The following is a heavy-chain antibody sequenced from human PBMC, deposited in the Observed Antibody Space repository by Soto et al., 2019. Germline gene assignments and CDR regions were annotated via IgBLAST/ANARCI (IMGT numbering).Heavy chain of an antibody. V-gene: IGHV1-18*01. CDR1: GYTFTSYG. Sequence: GASVKVSCKASGYTFTSYGISWVRQAPGQGLEWMGWISAYNGNTNYAQKLQGRVTMTTDTSTSTAYMELRSLRSDDTAVYYCARDRGTAAAGTRAFDIWGQGTMVTVSS. D-gene: IGHD6-13*01. CDR2: ISAYNGNT. J-gene: IGHJ3*02. CDR3: ARDRGTAAAGTRAFDI.